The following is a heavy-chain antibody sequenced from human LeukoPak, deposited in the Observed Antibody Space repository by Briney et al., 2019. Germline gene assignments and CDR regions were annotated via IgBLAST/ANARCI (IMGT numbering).Heavy chain of an antibody. CDR2: IIPILGIA. Sequence: ASVKVSCKASGGTFSSYAISWVRQAPGQGLEWMGRIIPILGIANYAQKFQGRVTITADKSTSTAYMELSSLGSEDTAVYYCAAPTFGTYYYYGMDVWGQGTTVTVSS. V-gene: IGHV1-69*04. CDR3: AAPTFGTYYYYGMDV. J-gene: IGHJ6*02. D-gene: IGHD3-16*01. CDR1: GGTFSSYA.